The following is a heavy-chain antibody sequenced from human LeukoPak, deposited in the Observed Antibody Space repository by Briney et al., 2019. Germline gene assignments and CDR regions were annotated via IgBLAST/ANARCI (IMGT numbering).Heavy chain of an antibody. Sequence: PGGSLRLSCVVSGINFADYAMHWVRQSPGKGPEYVSAISTTGGSTYYADSVKGRFTISRDNSKNTLYLQMSSLTAEDTAVYYCVKGWIQAVGNFCWGQGTLVTVSS. CDR1: GINFADYA. J-gene: IGHJ4*02. CDR3: VKGWIQAVGNFC. CDR2: ISTTGGST. V-gene: IGHV3-64D*06. D-gene: IGHD5-18*01.